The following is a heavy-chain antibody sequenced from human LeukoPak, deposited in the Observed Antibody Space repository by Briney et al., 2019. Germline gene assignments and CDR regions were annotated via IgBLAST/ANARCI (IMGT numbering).Heavy chain of an antibody. CDR3: ARRKAKTPNYFDY. V-gene: IGHV4-59*08. J-gene: IGHJ4*02. CDR1: GFTFSDDY. CDR2: IYYSGNT. Sequence: LRLSCAASGFTFSDDYMSWIRQPPGKGLEWIGYIYYSGNTNYNPSLKSRVTISLDTSKNQFSLKLTSVTAADTAMYYCARRKAKTPNYFDYWGQGALVTVSS.